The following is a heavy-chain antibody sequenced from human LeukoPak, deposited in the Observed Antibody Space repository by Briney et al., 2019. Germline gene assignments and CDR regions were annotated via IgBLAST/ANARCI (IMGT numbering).Heavy chain of an antibody. Sequence: ASVKVSCKASGYTFTSYGISWVRQAPGQGLEWMGWISAYNGNTNYAQKLQGRVTMTTDTSTRTAYMELRSLRSEDTAVYYCASTNYYGSGYGGYWGQGTLVTVSS. V-gene: IGHV1-18*01. CDR2: ISAYNGNT. CDR3: ASTNYYGSGYGGY. D-gene: IGHD3-10*01. J-gene: IGHJ4*02. CDR1: GYTFTSYG.